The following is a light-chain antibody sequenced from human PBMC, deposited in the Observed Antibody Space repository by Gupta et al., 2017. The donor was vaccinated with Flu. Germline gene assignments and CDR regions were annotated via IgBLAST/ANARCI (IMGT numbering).Light chain of an antibody. CDR3: QQYGSSPLYT. CDR1: QSVSSSY. CDR2: GAS. V-gene: IGKV3-20*01. Sequence: EILLTQSPGTLSLSPGERATLSCRASQSVSSSYLAWYQQKPGKGPRHLIYGASSRATGSPDRFSGSGAGTDFTLTISRLEPEDCAVYYCQQYGSSPLYTFGQGTKLEIK. J-gene: IGKJ2*01.